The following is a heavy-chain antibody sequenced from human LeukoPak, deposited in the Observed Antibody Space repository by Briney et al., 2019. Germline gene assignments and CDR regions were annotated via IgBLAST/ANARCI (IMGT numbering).Heavy chain of an antibody. CDR2: IYYSGST. Sequence: SETLSLTCTVSGGSISSYYWSWIRQPPGKGLEWIGYIYYSGSTNYNPSLKSRVTISVDTSKNQFSLKLSSVTAADTAVYYCAREHGDYSSGYYYYYYMDVWGKGTTVTVSS. CDR3: AREHGDYSSGYYYYYYMDV. V-gene: IGHV4-59*01. J-gene: IGHJ6*03. CDR1: GGSISSYY. D-gene: IGHD4-17*01.